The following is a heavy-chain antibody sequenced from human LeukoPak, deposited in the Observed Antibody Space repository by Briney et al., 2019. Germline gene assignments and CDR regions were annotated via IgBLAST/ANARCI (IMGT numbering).Heavy chain of an antibody. Sequence: GASVKVSCKASGSTFTSYGISWVRQAPGQGREWMGWISAYNGNTNYAQKLQGRVTMTTDTSTSTAYMELRSLRSDDTAVYYCARSSLCSSSSSFDYWGQGTLVTVS. CDR2: ISAYNGNT. CDR3: ARSSLCSSSSSFDY. J-gene: IGHJ4*02. D-gene: IGHD6-6*01. CDR1: GSTFTSYG. V-gene: IGHV1-18*01.